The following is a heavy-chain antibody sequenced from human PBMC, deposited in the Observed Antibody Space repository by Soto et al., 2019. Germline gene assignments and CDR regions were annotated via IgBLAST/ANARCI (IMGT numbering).Heavy chain of an antibody. CDR1: GYTFTSYY. J-gene: IGHJ5*02. Sequence: VASVKVSCKASGYTFTSYYMHWVRQAPGQGLEWMGIINPSGGSTSYAQKFQGRVTMTRDTSTSTVYMELSSLRSEDTAVYYCARGFSSGWYRNWFDPWGQGTLVTVSS. CDR2: INPSGGST. CDR3: ARGFSSGWYRNWFDP. D-gene: IGHD6-19*01. V-gene: IGHV1-46*03.